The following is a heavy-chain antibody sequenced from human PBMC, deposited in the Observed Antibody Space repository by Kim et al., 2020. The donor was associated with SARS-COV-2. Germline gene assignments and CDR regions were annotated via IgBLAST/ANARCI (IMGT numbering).Heavy chain of an antibody. V-gene: IGHV7-4-1*02. D-gene: IGHD6-13*01. Sequence: ASVKVSCKASGYTFTNYAMIWMRQAPGQGLEWMGWIKTNTGNPTYAQGFTGRFVFSMDTSITTAYLQISNLKAEDTAGYYCATGGRAAGSVDYFDYWGQG. CDR1: GYTFTNYA. J-gene: IGHJ4*02. CDR3: ATGGRAAGSVDYFDY. CDR2: IKTNTGNP.